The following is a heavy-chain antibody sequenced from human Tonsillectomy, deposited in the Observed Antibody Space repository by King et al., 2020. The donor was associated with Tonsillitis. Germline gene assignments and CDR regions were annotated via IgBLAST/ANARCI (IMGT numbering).Heavy chain of an antibody. CDR3: ARIQARYSSSWGGDFDY. V-gene: IGHV3-53*01. CDR2: IYSGGST. J-gene: IGHJ4*02. Sequence: VQLVESGGGLIQPGGSLRLSCAASGFTVSSNYMSWVRQAPGKGLEWVSVIYSGGSTYYADSVKGRFTISRDNSKNTLYLQMNSLRAEDTAVYYCARIQARYSSSWGGDFDYWGQGTLVTVSS. D-gene: IGHD6-13*01. CDR1: GFTVSSNY.